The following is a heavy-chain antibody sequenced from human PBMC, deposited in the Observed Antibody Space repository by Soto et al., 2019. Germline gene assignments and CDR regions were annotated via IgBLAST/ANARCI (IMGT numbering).Heavy chain of an antibody. V-gene: IGHV1-69*01. J-gene: IGHJ5*02. CDR2: IIPIFGTA. D-gene: IGHD6-19*01. CDR3: ARGDFPLRYAQWLAGNWFDP. Sequence: QVQLVQSGAEVKKPGSSVKVSCKASGGTFSSYAISWVRQAPGQGLEWMGGIIPIFGTANYAQKFQGRVTITADESTSTAYMELSSLGSEDTAVYYCARGDFPLRYAQWLAGNWFDPWGQGTLVTVSS. CDR1: GGTFSSYA.